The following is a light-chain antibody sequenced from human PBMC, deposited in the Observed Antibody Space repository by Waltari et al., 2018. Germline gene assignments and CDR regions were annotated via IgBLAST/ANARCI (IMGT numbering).Light chain of an antibody. CDR1: QSVDTY. CDR2: DAS. CDR3: QQGSGGPT. Sequence: EIVLTQSPATLSLSPGERATLSCRASQSVDTYLAWYQQKPGQAPRLLIYDASNRATGVPTRISGSGSGTEVTLTISSLQQDDSAIYGCQQGSGGPTFGGGTKVEI. V-gene: IGKV3-11*01. J-gene: IGKJ4*01.